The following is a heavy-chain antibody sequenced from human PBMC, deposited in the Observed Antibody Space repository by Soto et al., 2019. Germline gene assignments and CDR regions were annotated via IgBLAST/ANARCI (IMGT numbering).Heavy chain of an antibody. J-gene: IGHJ4*02. CDR2: IYHSGST. D-gene: IGHD3-16*01. V-gene: IGHV4-4*02. CDR1: GGSISSSHW. CDR3: ASSGGGEDY. Sequence: QVQLQESGPGLVKPSGTLSRSCAVSGGSISSSHWWTWGRQPPGKGLEWIGEIYHSGSTNYNPSLKSRTTISVDTSRNQFSLNLSSLTAPDTAVYYCASSGGGEDYWGQGILVTVSS.